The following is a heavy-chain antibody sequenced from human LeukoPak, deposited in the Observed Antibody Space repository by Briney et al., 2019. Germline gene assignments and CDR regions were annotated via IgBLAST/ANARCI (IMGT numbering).Heavy chain of an antibody. Sequence: GGSLRLSCAASGFTFSDYYMSWIRQAPGKGLEWVSYISSSGSTIYYADSVKGRFTISRDNAKNSLYLQMNSLRAEDTAVCYCAREDIVVVPVVDYWGQGTLVTVSS. CDR3: AREDIVVVPVVDY. CDR2: ISSSGSTI. J-gene: IGHJ4*02. V-gene: IGHV3-11*01. D-gene: IGHD2-2*01. CDR1: GFTFSDYY.